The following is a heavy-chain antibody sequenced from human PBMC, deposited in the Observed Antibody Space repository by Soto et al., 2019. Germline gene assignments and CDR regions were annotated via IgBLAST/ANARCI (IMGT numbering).Heavy chain of an antibody. D-gene: IGHD5-18*01. J-gene: IGHJ5*02. V-gene: IGHV1-69*06. CDR3: ARIGARGYSYGHNWFDP. Sequence: SVKVSCKASGGTFSSCAISWVRQAPGQGLEWMGGIIPIFGTANYAQKFQGRVTITADKSTSTAYMELSSLRSEDTAVYYCARIGARGYSYGHNWFDPWGQGTLVTVSS. CDR1: GGTFSSCA. CDR2: IIPIFGTA.